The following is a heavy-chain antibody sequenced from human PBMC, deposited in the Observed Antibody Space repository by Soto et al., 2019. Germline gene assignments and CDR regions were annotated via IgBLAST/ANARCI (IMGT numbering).Heavy chain of an antibody. J-gene: IGHJ5*02. V-gene: IGHV4-30-4*01. Sequence: QVQLQESGPGLVKPSQTLSLTCTVSGASISSGDYYWSWIRQPPGKGLERIAHISYRGTTNYNPSLKSRVTMSVDTSKNQFSLKLNSVNAADTAVYYCVIALGSRFMEWPRFDPWGQGTLVTVSS. CDR1: GASISSGDYY. D-gene: IGHD3-3*01. CDR3: VIALGSRFMEWPRFDP. CDR2: ISYRGTT.